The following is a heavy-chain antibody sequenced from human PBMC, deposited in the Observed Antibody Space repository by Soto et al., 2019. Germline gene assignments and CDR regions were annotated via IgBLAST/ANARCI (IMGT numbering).Heavy chain of an antibody. J-gene: IGHJ4*02. CDR3: ASDRHHSGFED. CDR1: GGSFSNYA. V-gene: IGHV1-69*01. CDR2: ITPMFGIA. Sequence: QVHLVQSGAEVKKPGSSVRVSCKASGGSFSNYAVTWVRQAPGQRLEWMGGITPMFGIANYEQKFQGRVTLTADESTGTAYMELSSLRSDDTATYYCASDRHHSGFEDWGQGTLVTVSS.